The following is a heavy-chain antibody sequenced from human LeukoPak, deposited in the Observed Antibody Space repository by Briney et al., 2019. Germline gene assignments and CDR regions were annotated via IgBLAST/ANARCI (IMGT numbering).Heavy chain of an antibody. Sequence: GGSLRLSCAASGFTFSSYGMSWVRQAPGKGLEWVSTTTWNAANTGYADSVKGRFTISRDNAKNSLSLQMNSLSPEDTALYYCARSSTTVTTRYFDLWGRGTLVTVSS. CDR3: ARSSTTVTTRYFDL. J-gene: IGHJ2*01. D-gene: IGHD4-17*01. CDR1: GFTFSSYG. V-gene: IGHV3-20*04. CDR2: TTWNAANT.